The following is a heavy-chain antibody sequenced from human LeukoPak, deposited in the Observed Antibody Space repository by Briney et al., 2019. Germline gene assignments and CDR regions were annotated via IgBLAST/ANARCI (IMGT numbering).Heavy chain of an antibody. J-gene: IGHJ6*03. Sequence: ASVKVSCKASGYTFSSHGISWVRQAPGQGLEWMGWITTYNGNTNYALKLQDRLTMTTDTSTSTAYMELRSLTSDDTAAYYCARSPYSSSSYNYMDVWGKGTTVTVSS. D-gene: IGHD6-6*01. CDR3: ARSPYSSSSYNYMDV. V-gene: IGHV1-18*01. CDR1: GYTFSSHG. CDR2: ITTYNGNT.